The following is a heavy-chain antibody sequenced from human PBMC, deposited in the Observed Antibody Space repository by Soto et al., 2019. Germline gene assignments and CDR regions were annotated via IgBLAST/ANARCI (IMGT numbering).Heavy chain of an antibody. D-gene: IGHD3-3*01. CDR1: GGYISSYY. Sequence: TSETLSLTCTVSGGYISSYYWSWIRKPPGKGLEWIGYIYYSGSTNYNPSLKSRVTISVDTSKNQFSLKLSSVTAADTAVYYCARLEPLYDFWSGYSSYYYGMDVWGQGTTVTV. J-gene: IGHJ6*02. CDR3: ARLEPLYDFWSGYSSYYYGMDV. V-gene: IGHV4-59*01. CDR2: IYYSGST.